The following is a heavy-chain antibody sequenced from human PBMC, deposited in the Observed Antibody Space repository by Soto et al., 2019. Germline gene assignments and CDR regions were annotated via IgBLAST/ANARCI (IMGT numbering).Heavy chain of an antibody. J-gene: IGHJ4*02. Sequence: GGSLRLSCAASGFTFNTYALSWVRQAPGKGLDWVSTITGSGDVTYYADSVKGRFTISRDNSKNTLYLRLNSLRAEDTALYYCATRWSYHFHSWGQGTLVTVSS. V-gene: IGHV3-23*01. CDR2: ITGSGDVT. CDR1: GFTFNTYA. D-gene: IGHD2-15*01. CDR3: ATRWSYHFHS.